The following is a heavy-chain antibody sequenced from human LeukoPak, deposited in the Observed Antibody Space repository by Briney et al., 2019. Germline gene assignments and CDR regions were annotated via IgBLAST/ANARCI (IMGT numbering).Heavy chain of an antibody. CDR3: ATDFFDVNSNYYYIPEF. V-gene: IGHV3-30*02. J-gene: IGHJ4*02. D-gene: IGHD3-22*01. CDR2: IRYDGNKT. CDR1: VFDLSRNG. Sequence: SGGSLRLSCAASVFDLSRNGMYCVRQAPGKGLEWVSFIRYDGNKTFYGDSVTGRFSISRDNSKNTLYLQINSLRAEDTAVYYCATDFFDVNSNYYYIPEFWGQGVLVTVSS.